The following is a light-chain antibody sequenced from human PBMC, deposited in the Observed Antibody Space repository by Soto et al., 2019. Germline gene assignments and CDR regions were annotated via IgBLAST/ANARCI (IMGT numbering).Light chain of an antibody. CDR2: AAS. Sequence: DIQMTQSPSSLSASVGDRVTISCRASQSISNYLNWYQQKPGKAPKLLIFAASSLQSGVPSRFSGGGSETDFTFTISSLQPEDFATYYCQQSHSIPRTFGQGTTVEIK. J-gene: IGKJ1*01. V-gene: IGKV1-39*01. CDR1: QSISNY. CDR3: QQSHSIPRT.